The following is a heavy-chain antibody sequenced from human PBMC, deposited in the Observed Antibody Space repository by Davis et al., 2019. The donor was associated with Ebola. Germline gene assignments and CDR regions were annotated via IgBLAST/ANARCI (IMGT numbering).Heavy chain of an antibody. CDR1: GFTSADYA. D-gene: IGHD3-9*01. V-gene: IGHV3-9*02. CDR3: ARETEDDIWTGYGMDV. J-gene: IGHJ6*02. CDR2: ISWNSGSI. Sequence: GGSLRLSCAASGFTSADYAMHWVRQAPGKGLEWVSGISWNSGSIGYADSVKGGFTISRDNAKNSLYLQMNSLRAEDTALYYCARETEDDIWTGYGMDVWGQGTTVTVSS.